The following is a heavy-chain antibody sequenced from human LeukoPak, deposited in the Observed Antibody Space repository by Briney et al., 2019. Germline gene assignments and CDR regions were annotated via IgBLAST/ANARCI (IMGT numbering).Heavy chain of an antibody. D-gene: IGHD6-19*01. Sequence: SVKVSCKASGDTFSSYAISWVRQAPGQGLEWMGGIIPIFGTANYAQKFQGRVTITADESTSTAYMELSSLRSEDTAVYYCARPYSSGWYEVYGMDVWGQGTTVTVSS. J-gene: IGHJ6*02. CDR2: IIPIFGTA. CDR1: GDTFSSYA. V-gene: IGHV1-69*13. CDR3: ARPYSSGWYEVYGMDV.